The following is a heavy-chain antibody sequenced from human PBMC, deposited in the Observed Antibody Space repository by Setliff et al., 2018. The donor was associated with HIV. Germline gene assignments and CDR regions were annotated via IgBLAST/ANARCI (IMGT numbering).Heavy chain of an antibody. CDR2: ISYTGIT. J-gene: IGHJ3*02. CDR1: GGSISNYY. Sequence: PSETLSLTCTVSGGSISNYYWSWIRQPAEKGLEWIGSISYTGITNYNPSLKSRVTISVDTSRNQFSLKLGSVTAADTAMYYCAREHCSGGSCNGFDIWGQGTMVTVSS. V-gene: IGHV4-59*08. CDR3: AREHCSGGSCNGFDI. D-gene: IGHD2-15*01.